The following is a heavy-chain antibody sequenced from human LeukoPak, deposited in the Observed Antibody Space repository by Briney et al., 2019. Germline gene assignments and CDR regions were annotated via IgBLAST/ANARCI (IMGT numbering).Heavy chain of an antibody. Sequence: GGSLRLSCAASGFTFSNNWMSWVRQAPGKGLEWVANIEPDGSDKSYADSVTGRFTISRDNANNLVFLQMNSLRVEDTAVYYCVRNRWTTDSWGQGTLVTVSS. J-gene: IGHJ4*02. CDR3: VRNRWTTDS. CDR2: IEPDGSDK. D-gene: IGHD4-17*01. V-gene: IGHV3-7*01. CDR1: GFTFSNNW.